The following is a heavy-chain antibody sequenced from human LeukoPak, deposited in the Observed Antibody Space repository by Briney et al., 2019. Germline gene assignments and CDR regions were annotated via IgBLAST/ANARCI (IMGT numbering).Heavy chain of an antibody. J-gene: IGHJ5*02. CDR1: GDSVSSNRAA. CDR3: ARQGFRRFDP. D-gene: IGHD3-3*01. Sequence: SQTLSLTCAISGDSVSSNRAAWNRFRQSPSRGLEWLGRTYYTSKWYNDYAVSVKSRITVNPDTSKNQFSLHLNSVTPEDTAVYYCARQGFRRFDPWGRGTLFTVSS. V-gene: IGHV6-1*01. CDR2: TYYTSKWYN.